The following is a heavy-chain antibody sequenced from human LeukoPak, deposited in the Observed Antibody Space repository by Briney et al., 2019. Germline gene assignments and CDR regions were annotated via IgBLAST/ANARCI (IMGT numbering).Heavy chain of an antibody. V-gene: IGHV4-30-2*02. J-gene: IGHJ4*02. CDR3: ARFSSSWGSD. CDR2: IYHSGST. CDR1: GGSISSGGYY. Sequence: SQTLSLTCTVSGGSISSGGYYWSWIRQPPGKGLEWIGYIYHSGSTYYNPSLKSRVTISVDTSKNQFSLKLSSVTAADTAVYYCARFSSSWGSDWGQGTLVTVSS. D-gene: IGHD6-13*01.